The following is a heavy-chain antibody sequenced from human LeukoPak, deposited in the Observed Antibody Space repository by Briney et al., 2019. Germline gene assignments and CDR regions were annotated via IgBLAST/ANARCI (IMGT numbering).Heavy chain of an antibody. CDR2: ISGNSIST. V-gene: IGHV3-23*01. CDR3: AKESPHYDY. Sequence: GGSLRLSCVASGFPFSTYAMSWVRQAPGKGLEWVSVISGNSISTYYADSVKGRFTISRDNSKNTLYLQMNSLRAEDTAVYYCAKESPHYDYWGQGTLVTVSS. CDR1: GFPFSTYA. J-gene: IGHJ4*02.